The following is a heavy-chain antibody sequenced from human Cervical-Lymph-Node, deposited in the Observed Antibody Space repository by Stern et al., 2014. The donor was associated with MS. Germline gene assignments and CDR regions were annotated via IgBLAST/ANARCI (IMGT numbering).Heavy chain of an antibody. V-gene: IGHV3-30*03. J-gene: IGHJ4*02. CDR2: ISYDGSNT. CDR3: VTGRGYMSGQPDVDY. Sequence: VHLVESGGGVVQPGRSLRLSCEASGFRFSSYGIHWVRQAPGKGLEWVAVISYDGSNTHYGVSVKGRFTISRDNSKNMLFLHMNSLSAEDTAVYYCVTGRGYMSGQPDVDYWGQGALVTVTA. CDR1: GFRFSSYG. D-gene: IGHD5-18*01.